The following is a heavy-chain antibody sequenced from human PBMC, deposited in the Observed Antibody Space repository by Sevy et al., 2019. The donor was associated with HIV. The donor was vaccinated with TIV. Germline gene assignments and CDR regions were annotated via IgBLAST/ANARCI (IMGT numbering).Heavy chain of an antibody. CDR2: ISYDGSHK. Sequence: GGSLRLSCAASGFIFGSYAMNWVRQAPGKGLEWVAVISYDGSHKYYADSVKGRFTISRDSSKNTLYLQMHSLRTDDTGVYYCARDPGSSWSSFDYWGQGTLVTVSS. J-gene: IGHJ4*02. CDR1: GFIFGSYA. CDR3: ARDPGSSWSSFDY. V-gene: IGHV3-30-3*01. D-gene: IGHD6-13*01.